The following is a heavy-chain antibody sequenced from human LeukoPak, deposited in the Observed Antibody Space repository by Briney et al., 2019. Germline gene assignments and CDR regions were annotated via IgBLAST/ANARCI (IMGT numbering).Heavy chain of an antibody. CDR2: IYYSGST. D-gene: IGHD6-13*01. J-gene: IGHJ5*02. V-gene: IGHV4-59*01. CDR1: GGSISSYY. Sequence: PSETLSLTCTVSGGSISSYYWSWIRQPPGKGLEWIGYIYYSGSTNYNPSLKSRVTISVDTSKNQFSLKLSSVTAADTAVYYCARRRPAAGAYWFDPWGQGTLVTVSS. CDR3: ARRRPAAGAYWFDP.